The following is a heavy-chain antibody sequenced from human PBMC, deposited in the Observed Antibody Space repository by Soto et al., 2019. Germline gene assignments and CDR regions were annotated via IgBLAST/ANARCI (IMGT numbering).Heavy chain of an antibody. J-gene: IGHJ4*02. CDR1: GGSISTYY. D-gene: IGHD3-22*01. CDR2: VYYSGNT. Sequence: QVQLLESGPGLAKPSETLSLTCTVSGGSISTYYWSWIRQPPGKGLEWIGYVYYSGNTNYNPSLKSRLTISVDTSKNQFALKLSSVTAAATAVYYCARVGSGSFDYWGQGTLVTVSS. V-gene: IGHV4-59*01. CDR3: ARVGSGSFDY.